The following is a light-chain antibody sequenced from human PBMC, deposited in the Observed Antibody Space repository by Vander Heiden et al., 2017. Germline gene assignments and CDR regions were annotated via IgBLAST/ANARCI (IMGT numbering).Light chain of an antibody. CDR2: DAS. V-gene: IGKV3-11*01. Sequence: EIVLTQSPATLSLSPGERATLSCRASQSVSSYLAWYHQKPAQAPRLLIYDASNRATAIPARFSGGGSGTDFTLTISSLEPEDFAVYYCQQRSNWTPITFGQGTRLEIK. CDR1: QSVSSY. CDR3: QQRSNWTPIT. J-gene: IGKJ5*01.